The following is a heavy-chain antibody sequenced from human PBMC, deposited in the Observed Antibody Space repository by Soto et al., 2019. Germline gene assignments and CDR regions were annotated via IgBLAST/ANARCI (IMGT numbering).Heavy chain of an antibody. CDR3: ARASQDRFDI. V-gene: IGHV3-33*01. Sequence: QVQLVESGGGVVQPGRSLRLSCAASGFTFSSYGMHWVRQAPGKGLEWVAVIWYDGSNKYYADSVKGRFTISRDNSKNTLYLQMNSLRAEDTAVYYWARASQDRFDIWGQGTMVTVSS. J-gene: IGHJ3*02. D-gene: IGHD2-15*01. CDR2: IWYDGSNK. CDR1: GFTFSSYG.